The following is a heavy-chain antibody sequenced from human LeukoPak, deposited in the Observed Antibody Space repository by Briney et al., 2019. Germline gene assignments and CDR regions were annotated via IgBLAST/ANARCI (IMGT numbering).Heavy chain of an antibody. J-gene: IGHJ4*02. CDR3: TTAPYGILTGYYVFDY. CDR1: GFTFSNAW. V-gene: IGHV3-15*01. CDR2: IKSKTDGGTT. Sequence: KPGGSLRLSCAASGFTFSNAWMSWVRQAPGKGLEWVGRIKSKTDGGTTDYAAPVKGRFTISRDDSKNTLYLQMNSLKTEDTAVYYCTTAPYGILTGYYVFDYWGQGTLVTVSS. D-gene: IGHD3-9*01.